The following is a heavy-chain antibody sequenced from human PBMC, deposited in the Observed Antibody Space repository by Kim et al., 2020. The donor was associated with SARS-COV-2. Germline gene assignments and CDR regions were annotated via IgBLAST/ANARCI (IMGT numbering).Heavy chain of an antibody. CDR3: ARAVSTGTVDY. J-gene: IGHJ4*02. V-gene: IGHV3-7*01. CDR2: K. D-gene: IGHD3-9*01. Sequence: KYYVDSVNGRFTISRENAKNSRFLQMNSLRVEDTAVYYCARAVSTGTVDYWGQGTLVTVSS.